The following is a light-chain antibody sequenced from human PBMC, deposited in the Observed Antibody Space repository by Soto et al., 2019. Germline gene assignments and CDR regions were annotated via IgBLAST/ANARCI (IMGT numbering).Light chain of an antibody. CDR2: SDN. Sequence: QSALTQPRSVSGSPGQSVTISCTGTSSDVGGYNYVSWYQHLPGTAPKLLIYSDNQHPSGVPDRFSGSKSGTSASLAISGLQSEDEADYYCSAWDDSLNGRSVFGTGTKVTVL. CDR3: SAWDDSLNGRSV. CDR1: SSDVGGYNY. V-gene: IGLV2-11*01. J-gene: IGLJ1*01.